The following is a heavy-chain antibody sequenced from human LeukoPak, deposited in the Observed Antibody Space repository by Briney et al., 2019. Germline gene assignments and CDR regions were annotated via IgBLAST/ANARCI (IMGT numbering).Heavy chain of an antibody. CDR1: GFTFSNAW. V-gene: IGHV3-15*01. D-gene: IGHD4-17*01. J-gene: IGHJ6*02. CDR3: TAPVTHLWYYGMDV. Sequence: GGSLRLSCAASGFTFSNAWMSWVRQAPGKGLEWVGRIKSKTDGGTTDYAAPVKGRFTTSRDDSKNTLYLQMNSLKTEDTAVYYCTAPVTHLWYYGMDVWGQGTTVTVSS. CDR2: IKSKTDGGTT.